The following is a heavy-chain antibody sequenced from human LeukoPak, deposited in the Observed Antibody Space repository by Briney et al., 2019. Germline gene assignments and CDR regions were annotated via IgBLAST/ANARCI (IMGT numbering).Heavy chain of an antibody. CDR1: GFTFSSYS. V-gene: IGHV3-21*01. J-gene: IGHJ4*02. CDR2: ISSSSSYI. Sequence: GGSLRLSCAASGFTFSSYSMNWVRQAPGEGLEWVSSISSSSSYIYYADSVKGRFTISRDNAKNSLYLQMNSLRAEDTAVYYCARDPSGTYFDYWGQGALVAV. D-gene: IGHD1-1*01. CDR3: ARDPSGTYFDY.